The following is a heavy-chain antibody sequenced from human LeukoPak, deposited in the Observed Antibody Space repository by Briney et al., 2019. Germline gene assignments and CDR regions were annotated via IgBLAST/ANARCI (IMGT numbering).Heavy chain of an antibody. D-gene: IGHD4-17*01. V-gene: IGHV3-23*01. CDR2: ISNTGGST. CDR3: AKDAEYGDYDY. CDR1: GFTFSSYA. J-gene: IGHJ4*02. Sequence: TGGSLRLSCAASGFTFSSYAMTRVRQAPGKGLEWVSAISNTGGSTNYADSVKGRFTISRDNSKNTLYLQMSSLRAEDTAVYYCAKDAEYGDYDYWGQGTLVTVSS.